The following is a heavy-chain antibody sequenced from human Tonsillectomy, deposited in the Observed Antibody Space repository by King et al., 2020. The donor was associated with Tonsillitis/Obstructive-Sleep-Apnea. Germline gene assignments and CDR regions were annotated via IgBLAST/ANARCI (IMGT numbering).Heavy chain of an antibody. CDR1: GGSFSGYN. D-gene: IGHD7-27*01. Sequence: VQLQQWGAGLLKPSETLSLTCAVYGGSFSGYNWTWIRQPPGKGLEWIGEINQSGSTTYDPSLKSRVTISLDTSKNQFSLKLSSVTAADTAVYYCAGQNLWGYYFDYWGQGTPVTVSS. V-gene: IGHV4-34*01. CDR2: INQSGST. CDR3: AGQNLWGYYFDY. J-gene: IGHJ4*02.